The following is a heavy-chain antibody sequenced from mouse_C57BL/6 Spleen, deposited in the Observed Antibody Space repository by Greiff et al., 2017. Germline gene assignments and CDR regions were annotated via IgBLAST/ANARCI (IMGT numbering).Heavy chain of an antibody. CDR2: LYPGDGDT. J-gene: IGHJ2*01. CDR1: GYAFSSSW. D-gene: IGHD3-1*01. Sequence: VQLQQSGPELVKPGASVKISCKASGYAFSSSWMNWVKQRPGKGLAWIGRLYPGDGDTTYNGKFKGKATLTADKSSSTAYMQLSSLTSEDSAVYFCARSGLFYYFDYWGQGTTLTVSS. V-gene: IGHV1-82*01. CDR3: ARSGLFYYFDY.